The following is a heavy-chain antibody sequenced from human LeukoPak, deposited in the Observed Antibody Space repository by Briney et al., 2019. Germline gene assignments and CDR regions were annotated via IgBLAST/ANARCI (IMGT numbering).Heavy chain of an antibody. CDR1: GSSFTTYW. CDR2: IYPGDSDT. CDR3: ARHRSYYGSGSYSYFDY. D-gene: IGHD3-10*01. J-gene: IGHJ4*02. V-gene: IGHV5-51*01. Sequence: GASLQISCQGSGSSFTTYWIGWVRQLPGKGLEWMGIIYPGDSDTRYSPSFQGQVTISADKSISTAYLQWSSLKASDTAMYYCARHRSYYGSGSYSYFDYWGQGTLVTVSS.